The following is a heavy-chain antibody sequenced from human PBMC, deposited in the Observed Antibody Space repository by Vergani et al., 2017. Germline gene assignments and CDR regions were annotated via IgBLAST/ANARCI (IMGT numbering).Heavy chain of an antibody. J-gene: IGHJ4*02. V-gene: IGHV1-46*01. CDR2: INPSGGST. CDR3: ARDLHDYVWGSYRSDYCFDD. Sequence: QVQLVQSGAEVKKPGASVKVSCKASGYTFTSYYMHWVRQAPGQGLEWMGIINPSGGSTSYAQKFQGRVTMTRDTSTGTVYMELSSLRSEDTAVYYCARDLHDYVWGSYRSDYCFDDWGQGTLVTVSS. CDR1: GYTFTSYY. D-gene: IGHD3-16*02.